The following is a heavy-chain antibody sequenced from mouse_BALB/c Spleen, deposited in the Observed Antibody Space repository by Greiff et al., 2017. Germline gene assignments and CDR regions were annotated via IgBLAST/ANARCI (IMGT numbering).Heavy chain of an antibody. V-gene: IGHV5-9-4*01. CDR1: GFTFSSYA. CDR3: ARGLYDGYYVGFAY. Sequence: EVKLMESGGGLVKPGGSLKLSCAASGFTFSSYAMSWVRQSPEKRLEWVAEISSGGSYTYYPDTVTGRFTISRDNAKNTLYLEMSSLRSEDTAMYYCARGLYDGYYVGFAYWGQGTLVTVSA. CDR2: ISSGGSYT. D-gene: IGHD2-3*01. J-gene: IGHJ3*01.